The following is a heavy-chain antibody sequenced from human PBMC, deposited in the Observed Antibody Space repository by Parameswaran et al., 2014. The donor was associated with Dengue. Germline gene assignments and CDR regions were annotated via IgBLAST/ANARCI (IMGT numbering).Heavy chain of an antibody. CDR2: IKQDGSEK. CDR3: ARETFGGVIVIQYPPYFDY. D-gene: IGHD3-16*02. J-gene: IGHJ4*02. V-gene: IGHV3-7*01. Sequence: WIRQPPGKGLEWVANIKQDGSEKYYVDSVKGRFTISRDNAKNSLYLQMNSLRAEDTAVYYCARETFGGVIVIQYPPYFDYWGQGTLVTVSS.